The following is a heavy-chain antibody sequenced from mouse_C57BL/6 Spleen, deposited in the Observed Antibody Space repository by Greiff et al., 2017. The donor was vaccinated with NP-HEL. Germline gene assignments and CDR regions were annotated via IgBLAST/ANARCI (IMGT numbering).Heavy chain of an antibody. V-gene: IGHV1-15*01. CDR2: IDPETGGT. CDR1: GYTFTDYE. D-gene: IGHD1-1*01. CDR3: TRDSSYERYYAMDY. Sequence: VQLQQSGAELVRPGASVTLSCKASGYTFTDYEMHWVKQTPVHGLEWIGAIDPETGGTAYNQKFKGKAILTADKSSSTAYMELRSLTSEDSAVYYCTRDSSYERYYAMDYWGQGTSVTVSS. J-gene: IGHJ4*01.